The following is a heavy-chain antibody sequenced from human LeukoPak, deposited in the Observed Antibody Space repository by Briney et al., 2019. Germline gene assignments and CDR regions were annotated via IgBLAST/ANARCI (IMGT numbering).Heavy chain of an antibody. J-gene: IGHJ4*02. V-gene: IGHV3-30*18. CDR1: GFTFSSYG. CDR3: AKFWNGVDY. Sequence: GRSLRLSCAASGFTFSSYGMHWVRQAPGKGLEWVAVISYDGGNKYYADSVKGRFTISRDNSKNTQYLQMNSLRAEDTAVYYCAKFWNGVDYWGQGTLVTVSS. CDR2: ISYDGGNK. D-gene: IGHD1-1*01.